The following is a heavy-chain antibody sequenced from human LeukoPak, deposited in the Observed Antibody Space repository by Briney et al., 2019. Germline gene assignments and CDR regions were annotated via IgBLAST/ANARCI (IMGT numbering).Heavy chain of an antibody. CDR2: ISAYNGNT. Sequence: ASVKVSCKASGYTFTSYGISWVRQAPGQGLEWMGWISAYNGNTDYAQKLQGRVTMTTDTSTSTAYMELRSLRAEDTAVYYCAREPPPDEDYPDSLVIWGQGAMVTVSS. CDR3: AREPPPDEDYPDSLVI. V-gene: IGHV1-18*01. J-gene: IGHJ3*02. CDR1: GYTFTSYG. D-gene: IGHD3-22*01.